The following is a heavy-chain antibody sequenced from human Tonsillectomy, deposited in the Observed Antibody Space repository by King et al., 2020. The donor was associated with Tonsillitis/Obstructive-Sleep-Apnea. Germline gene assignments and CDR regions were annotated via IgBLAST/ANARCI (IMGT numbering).Heavy chain of an antibody. D-gene: IGHD3-9*01. CDR2: ISGSGGST. V-gene: IGHV3-23*04. CDR3: AKDPLHTNYDILTGSH. CDR1: GFTFSSYA. Sequence: DVQLVESGGGLVQPGGSLRLSCAASGFTFSSYAMSWVRQAPGKGLEWVSAISGSGGSTYYADSVKGRFTISRDNSKNTLYLQMNSLRAEDTAVYYCAKDPLHTNYDILTGSHWGQGTLVTVSS. J-gene: IGHJ4*02.